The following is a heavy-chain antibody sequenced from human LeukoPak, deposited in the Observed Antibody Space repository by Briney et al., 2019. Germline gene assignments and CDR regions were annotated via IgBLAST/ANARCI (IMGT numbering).Heavy chain of an antibody. V-gene: IGHV3-11*04. CDR1: GFTFSDYS. D-gene: IGHD6-19*01. CDR3: ARTSYSSGWYFDY. J-gene: IGHJ4*02. CDR2: ISSSGSTI. Sequence: GGSLRLSCAASGFTFSDYSMSWIRQAPGKGLEWISYISSSGSTIYYADSVKGRFTISRDNAKNSLYLQMNSLRAEDTAVYYCARTSYSSGWYFDYWGQGTLVTVSS.